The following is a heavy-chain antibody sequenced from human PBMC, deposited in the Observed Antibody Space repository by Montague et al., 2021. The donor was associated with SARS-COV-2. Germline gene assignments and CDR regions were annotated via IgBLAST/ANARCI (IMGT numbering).Heavy chain of an antibody. Sequence: SETLSLTCAVYGGSFSGHYWSWIRQPPGKGLEWIGEINNSGSTNYNPSLKSRVTISVDTSKNQFSLKLHSVTAADTAVYYCARGRIEVSMIVVVLTGASYYMEAWGKGSPVTVSS. CDR3: ARGRIEVSMIVVVLTGASYYMEA. CDR1: GGSFSGHY. D-gene: IGHD3-22*01. J-gene: IGHJ6*03. CDR2: INNSGST. V-gene: IGHV4-34*01.